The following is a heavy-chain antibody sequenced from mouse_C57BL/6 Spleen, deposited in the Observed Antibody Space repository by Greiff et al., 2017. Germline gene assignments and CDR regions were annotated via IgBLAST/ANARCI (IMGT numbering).Heavy chain of an antibody. V-gene: IGHV1-82*01. CDR2: IYPGDGDT. CDR3: AREATVALDY. J-gene: IGHJ2*01. D-gene: IGHD1-1*01. Sequence: VQLVESGPELVKPGASVKISCKASGYAFSSSWMNWVKQRPGKGLEWIGRIYPGDGDTNYNGKFKGKATLTADKSSSTAYIQLSSLTSEDSAVYFCAREATVALDYWGQGTTLTVSS. CDR1: GYAFSSSW.